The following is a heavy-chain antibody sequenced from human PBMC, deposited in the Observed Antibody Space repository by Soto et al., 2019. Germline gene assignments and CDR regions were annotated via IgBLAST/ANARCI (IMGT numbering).Heavy chain of an antibody. Sequence: GGSLRLSCAASGFTFSSYDMHWVRQATGKGLEWVSAIGTAGDTYYPGSVKGRFTISRENAKNSLYLQMNSLRAEDTAVYYCASHPLMITFGGVIVIGSFDYWGQGTLVTVSS. CDR3: ASHPLMITFGGVIVIGSFDY. CDR1: GFTFSSYD. V-gene: IGHV3-13*01. J-gene: IGHJ4*02. D-gene: IGHD3-16*02. CDR2: IGTAGDT.